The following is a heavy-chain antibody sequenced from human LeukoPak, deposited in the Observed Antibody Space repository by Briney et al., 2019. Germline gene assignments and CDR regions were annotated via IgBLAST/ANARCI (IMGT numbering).Heavy chain of an antibody. V-gene: IGHV1-69*13. CDR1: GGTFSSYA. CDR3: ARVVGYSYGPGESAFDI. CDR2: IIPIFGTA. D-gene: IGHD5-18*01. J-gene: IGHJ3*02. Sequence: SVKVSCKASGGTFSSYAISWVRQAPGQGLEWMGGIIPIFGTANYAQKFQGRVTITADESTSTAYMELSSLRSEDTAVYYCARVVGYSYGPGESAFDIWGQGTMVTVSS.